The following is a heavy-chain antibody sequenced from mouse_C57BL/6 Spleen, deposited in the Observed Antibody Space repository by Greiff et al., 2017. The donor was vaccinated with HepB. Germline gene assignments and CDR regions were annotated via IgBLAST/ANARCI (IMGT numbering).Heavy chain of an antibody. CDR2: INPSSGCT. D-gene: IGHD1-1*01. J-gene: IGHJ1*03. Sequence: VQLQQSGAELAKPGASVKLSCKASGYTFTSYWMHWVKQRPGQGLEWIGYINPSSGCTKYNQKFKGKATLTADKSSSTAYMQLSSRTYEDSAVYYSAREGMEYYGSSYWYCDVWVTGTTVTVPS. CDR1: GYTFTSYW. V-gene: IGHV1-7*01. CDR3: AREGMEYYGSSYWYCDV.